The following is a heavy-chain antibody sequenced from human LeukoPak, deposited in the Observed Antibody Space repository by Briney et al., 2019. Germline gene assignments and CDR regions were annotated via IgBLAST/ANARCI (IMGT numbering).Heavy chain of an antibody. Sequence: SETLSLTCAVSGGSISSSNWWSWVRQPPGKGLEWIGEIYHSGSTNYNPSLKSRVTISVDKSKNQFSLKLSSVTAADTAVYYCARGGGSYYYYMDVWGKGTTVTISS. D-gene: IGHD3-10*01. J-gene: IGHJ6*03. CDR3: ARGGGSYYYYMDV. CDR1: GGSISSSNW. V-gene: IGHV4-4*02. CDR2: IYHSGST.